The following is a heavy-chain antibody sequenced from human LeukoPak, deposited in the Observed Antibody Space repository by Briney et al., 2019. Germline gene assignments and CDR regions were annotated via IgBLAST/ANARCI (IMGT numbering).Heavy chain of an antibody. CDR3: ARDIHSSGWRDWYFDL. CDR2: IIPIFGTA. J-gene: IGHJ2*01. Sequence: ASVKVSCKASGYTFTSYGISWVRQAPGQGLEWMGGIIPIFGTANYAQKFQGRVTITTDESTSTAYMELSSLRSEDTAVYYCARDIHSSGWRDWYFDLWGRGTLVTVSS. CDR1: GYTFTSYG. D-gene: IGHD6-19*01. V-gene: IGHV1-69*05.